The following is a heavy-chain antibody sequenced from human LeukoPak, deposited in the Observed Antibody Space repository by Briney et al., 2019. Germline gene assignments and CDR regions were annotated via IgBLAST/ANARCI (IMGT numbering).Heavy chain of an antibody. CDR3: ARAQDILTGYYTLIY. Sequence: GRSLRLSCAASGFTFSSYAMHWVRQAPGKGLEWVAVISYDGSNKYYADSVKGRFTISRDNSKNTLYLQMNSLRAEDTAVYYCARAQDILTGYYTLIYWGQGTLVTVSS. CDR1: GFTFSSYA. V-gene: IGHV3-30*04. CDR2: ISYDGSNK. J-gene: IGHJ4*02. D-gene: IGHD3-9*01.